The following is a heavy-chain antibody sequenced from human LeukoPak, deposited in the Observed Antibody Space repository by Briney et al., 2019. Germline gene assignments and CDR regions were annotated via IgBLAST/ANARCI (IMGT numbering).Heavy chain of an antibody. CDR3: ARDSPGIAAAHLFDP. Sequence: PGGSLRLSCVASGFTFRSYWMSWVRQAPGKGVEGGANIKQEGSEKYSVDSVKGGFTISRDNAKNSLYLQMNSLRAEDTAVYYCARDSPGIAAAHLFDPWGQGTLVTVSS. CDR1: GFTFRSYW. D-gene: IGHD6-13*01. CDR2: IKQEGSEK. J-gene: IGHJ5*02. V-gene: IGHV3-7*01.